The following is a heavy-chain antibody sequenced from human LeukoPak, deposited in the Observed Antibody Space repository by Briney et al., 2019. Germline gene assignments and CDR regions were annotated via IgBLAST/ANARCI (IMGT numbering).Heavy chain of an antibody. Sequence: SETLSLTCAVYGGSFSGYHWSWIRQPPGKGLEWIGEINHSGSTNYNPSLKSRVTISVDTSKNHFSLKLTSVTAADTAVYYCAREDCGSTSCYFEYWGQGTLVTVSS. CDR1: GGSFSGYH. CDR2: INHSGST. V-gene: IGHV4-34*01. CDR3: AREDCGSTSCYFEY. J-gene: IGHJ4*02. D-gene: IGHD2-2*01.